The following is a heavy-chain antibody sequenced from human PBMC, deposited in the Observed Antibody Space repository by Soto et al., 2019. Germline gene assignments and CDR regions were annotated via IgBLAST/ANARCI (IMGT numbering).Heavy chain of an antibody. J-gene: IGHJ4*02. CDR2: IWYDGSNK. Sequence: GGSLRLSCAASGFTFSSYGMHWVRQAPGKGLEWVAVIWYDGSNKYYADSVKGRFTISRDNSKNTLYLQMNSLRAEDTAVYYCARAFPIDYGDYVDYWGQGTLVTVSS. D-gene: IGHD4-17*01. CDR3: ARAFPIDYGDYVDY. CDR1: GFTFSSYG. V-gene: IGHV3-33*01.